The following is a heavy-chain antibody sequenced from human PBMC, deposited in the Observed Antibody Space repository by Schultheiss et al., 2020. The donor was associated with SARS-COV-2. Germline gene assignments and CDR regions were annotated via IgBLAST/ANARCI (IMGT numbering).Heavy chain of an antibody. CDR1: GDSISSYY. Sequence: SETLSLTCTVSGDSISSYYWNWIRQPPGKGLEWIGYIYYSGSTNYNPSLKSRVTISVDTSKNQFSLKLSSVTAADTAVYYCARTSFGTTDAFDIWGQGTMVTVSS. CDR2: IYYSGST. CDR3: ARTSFGTTDAFDI. V-gene: IGHV4-59*12. D-gene: IGHD1-14*01. J-gene: IGHJ3*02.